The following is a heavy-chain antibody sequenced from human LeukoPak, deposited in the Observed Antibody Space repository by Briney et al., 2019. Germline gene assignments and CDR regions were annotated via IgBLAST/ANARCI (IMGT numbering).Heavy chain of an antibody. V-gene: IGHV1-2*02. D-gene: IGHD3-3*01. CDR3: ARVHHHYDFWSGFPGYMDV. CDR2: INPNSGGT. Sequence: ASVKVSCKASGYTFTSYAMHWVRQAPGQGLEWMGWINPNSGGTNYAQKFQGRVTMTRDTSISTAYMELSRLRSDDTAVYYCARVHHHYDFWSGFPGYMDVWGKGTTVTVSS. CDR1: GYTFTSYA. J-gene: IGHJ6*03.